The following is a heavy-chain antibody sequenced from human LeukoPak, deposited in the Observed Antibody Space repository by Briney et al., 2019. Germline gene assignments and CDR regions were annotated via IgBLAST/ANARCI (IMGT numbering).Heavy chain of an antibody. V-gene: IGHV4-59*08. D-gene: IGHD2-21*02. CDR3: ARHDDPYCGGDCYFDY. J-gene: IGHJ4*02. Sequence: SETLSLTCTVSGGSISSYYWSWIRQPPGKGLEWIGYIYYSGSTNYKPSLKSRVTISVDTSKNQFSLKLSSVTAADTAVYYCARHDDPYCGGDCYFDYWGQGTPVTVSS. CDR1: GGSISSYY. CDR2: IYYSGST.